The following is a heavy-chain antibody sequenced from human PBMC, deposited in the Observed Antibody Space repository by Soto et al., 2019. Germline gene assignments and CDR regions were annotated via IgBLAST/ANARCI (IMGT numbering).Heavy chain of an antibody. CDR2: MNPNSGNT. J-gene: IGHJ3*02. D-gene: IGHD3-22*01. Sequence: QVQLVQSGAEVKKPGASVKVSCKASGYTFTSYDINWVRQATGQGLEWMGWMNPNSGNTGYAQKFQGRVTMTRNSAISTAYMELSSLRSEDTDVYYCGRGLFYYSDSSGYYPGSFHIWGQGTMVTVSS. V-gene: IGHV1-8*01. CDR1: GYTFTSYD. CDR3: GRGLFYYSDSSGYYPGSFHI.